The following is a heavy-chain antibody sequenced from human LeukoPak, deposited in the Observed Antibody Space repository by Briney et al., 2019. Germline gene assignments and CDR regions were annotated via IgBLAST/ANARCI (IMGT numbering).Heavy chain of an antibody. V-gene: IGHV4-31*03. CDR1: GXSISSGGYY. CDR2: IYYSGST. Sequence: SETLSLTCTVSGXSISSGGYYWTWIRQLPGMGLEWIGYIYYSGSTYYNPSLRSRVTISVDTSKNQFSLKLSSVTAADTAVYYCARGSNHYYHCFDSWGQGTLVTVSS. D-gene: IGHD1-14*01. CDR3: ARGSNHYYHCFDS. J-gene: IGHJ4*02.